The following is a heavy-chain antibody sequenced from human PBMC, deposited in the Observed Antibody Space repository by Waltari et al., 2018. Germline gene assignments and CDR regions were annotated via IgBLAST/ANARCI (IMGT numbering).Heavy chain of an antibody. Sequence: QVQVQESGPGLVKPSETLSLTCTVSGGSISSHYWSWIRQPPGKGLEWLGYIYYSGSTNYNPSLKSRVTISVDTSKNQFSLKLSSVTAADTAVYYCARGIAARPDAFDIWGQGTMVTVSS. D-gene: IGHD6-6*01. CDR1: GGSISSHY. V-gene: IGHV4-59*11. CDR3: ARGIAARPDAFDI. CDR2: IYYSGST. J-gene: IGHJ3*02.